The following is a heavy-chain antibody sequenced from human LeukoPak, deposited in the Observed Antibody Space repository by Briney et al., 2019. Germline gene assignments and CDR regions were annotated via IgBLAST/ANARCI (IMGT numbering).Heavy chain of an antibody. J-gene: IGHJ5*02. D-gene: IGHD2-2*02. CDR1: GFTFSSYS. Sequence: GGSLRLSCAASGFTFSSYSMNWVRQAPGKGLEWVSSISSSSSYIYYADSVKGRFTISRDNAKNSLYLQMNSLRAEDTAVYYCARSLVVPAAIRGVNWFDPWGQGTLVTVSS. CDR3: ARSLVVPAAIRGVNWFDP. V-gene: IGHV3-21*01. CDR2: ISSSSSYI.